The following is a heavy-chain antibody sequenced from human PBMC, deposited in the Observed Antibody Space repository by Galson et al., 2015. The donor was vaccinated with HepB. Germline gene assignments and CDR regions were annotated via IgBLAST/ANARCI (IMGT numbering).Heavy chain of an antibody. D-gene: IGHD6-19*01. CDR2: IYSGGST. J-gene: IGHJ6*02. CDR3: ARAILSLRIAVAGPVYGMDV. Sequence: SLRLSCAASGFTVSSNYMSWVRQAPGKGLEWVSVIYSGGSTYYADSVKGRFTISRDNSKNTLYLLMNSLRAEDTAVYYCARAILSLRIAVAGPVYGMDVWGQGTLVTVSS. CDR1: GFTVSSNY. V-gene: IGHV3-66*01.